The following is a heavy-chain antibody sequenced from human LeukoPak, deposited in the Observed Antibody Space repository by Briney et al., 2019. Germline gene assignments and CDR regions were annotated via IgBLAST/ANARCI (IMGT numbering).Heavy chain of an antibody. CDR2: ISSNGGST. Sequence: PGGSLRLSCAASGFTFSSYAMHWVRQAPGKGLEYVSAISSNGGSTYYANSVKGRFTISRDNSKDTLYLQMGSLRAEDVAVYYCARVFDFWSGYSFGAFDIWGQGTMVTVSS. V-gene: IGHV3-64*01. CDR3: ARVFDFWSGYSFGAFDI. J-gene: IGHJ3*02. CDR1: GFTFSSYA. D-gene: IGHD3-3*01.